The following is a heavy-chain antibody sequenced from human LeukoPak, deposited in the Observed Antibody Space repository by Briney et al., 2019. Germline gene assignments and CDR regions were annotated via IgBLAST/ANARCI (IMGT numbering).Heavy chain of an antibody. Sequence: SETPSLTCTVSGYSISSGYYWGWIRQPPGKGLEWIGSIYHSGSTYYNPSLKSRVTISVDTSKNQFSLKLSSVTAADTAVYYCARADYSSTWSHDYYYMDVWGKGTTVTVSS. D-gene: IGHD6-13*01. CDR1: GYSISSGYY. CDR3: ARADYSSTWSHDYYYMDV. CDR2: IYHSGST. V-gene: IGHV4-38-2*02. J-gene: IGHJ6*03.